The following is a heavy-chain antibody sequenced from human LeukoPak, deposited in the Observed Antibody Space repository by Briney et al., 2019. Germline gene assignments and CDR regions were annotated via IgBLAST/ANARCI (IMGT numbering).Heavy chain of an antibody. V-gene: IGHV3-30*02. J-gene: IGHJ4*02. Sequence: GGSLRLSCAASGFTFSTFGMHWVRQAPGKGLEWLAFIGNDGSNKYYVDSVKGRLTISRDNSKNTLYLQMNTLRAEDTAVYHCAAHQGYCSGGGCGPYWGQGTQVTVSS. CDR1: GFTFSTFG. CDR3: AAHQGYCSGGGCGPY. D-gene: IGHD2-15*01. CDR2: IGNDGSNK.